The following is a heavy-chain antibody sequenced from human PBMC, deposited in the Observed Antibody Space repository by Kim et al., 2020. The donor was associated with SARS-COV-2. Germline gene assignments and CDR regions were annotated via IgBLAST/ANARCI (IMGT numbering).Heavy chain of an antibody. CDR2: MNPNSGNT. CDR3: ARGRRITMIVVVINYYYYYYMDV. V-gene: IGHV1-8*01. D-gene: IGHD3-22*01. Sequence: ASVKVSCKASGYTFTSYDINWVRQATGQGLEWMGWMNPNSGNTGYAQKFQGRVTMTRNTSISTAYMELSSLRSEDTAVYYCARGRRITMIVVVINYYYYYYMDVWGKGTTVTVSS. J-gene: IGHJ6*03. CDR1: GYTFTSYD.